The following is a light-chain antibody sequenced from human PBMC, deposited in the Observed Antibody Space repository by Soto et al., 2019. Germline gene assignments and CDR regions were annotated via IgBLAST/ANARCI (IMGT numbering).Light chain of an antibody. CDR2: AAS. CDR3: QQSDNIPIT. J-gene: IGKJ5*01. V-gene: IGKV1-39*01. Sequence: DIQMTQSPSSLSASVGDRVTIPCRASQTISRNLNWYQQKPGTAPKLLIYAASSLQSGVPSRFSGSGSGTDFTLAISSLQPEDFATYYCQQSDNIPITFXQGTRMEIK. CDR1: QTISRN.